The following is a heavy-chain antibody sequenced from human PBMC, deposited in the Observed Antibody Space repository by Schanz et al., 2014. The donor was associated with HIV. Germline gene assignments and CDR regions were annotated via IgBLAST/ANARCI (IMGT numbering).Heavy chain of an antibody. CDR1: GYTFTSYD. Sequence: QVQLVQSGAEVKKPGASVKVSCKASGYTFTSYDIHWVRQATGQGLEWMGWMSPNSDNTAYAQKFQGRLTMTGNTSIGSAYMDLSTLRSEDTAVYSCERPRGSGSYYPPPVYWGQGTLVTVSS. CDR2: MSPNSDNT. D-gene: IGHD3-10*01. J-gene: IGHJ4*02. CDR3: ERPRGSGSYYPPPVY. V-gene: IGHV1-8*01.